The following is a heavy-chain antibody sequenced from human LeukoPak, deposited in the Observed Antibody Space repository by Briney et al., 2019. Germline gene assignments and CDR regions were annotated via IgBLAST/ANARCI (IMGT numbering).Heavy chain of an antibody. D-gene: IGHD6-19*01. CDR3: ARKDSALSVAGISAFDV. V-gene: IGHV3-48*03. J-gene: IGHJ3*01. Sequence: GGSLRLSCAASDFTFSTYEMNWIRQAPGKGLEWVSYIDKSSGLIYYADSVRGRFTISRDNAKNSLYLQMNSLRAEDTAVYYCARKDSALSVAGISAFDVWGQGTMVTVS. CDR2: IDKSSGLI. CDR1: DFTFSTYE.